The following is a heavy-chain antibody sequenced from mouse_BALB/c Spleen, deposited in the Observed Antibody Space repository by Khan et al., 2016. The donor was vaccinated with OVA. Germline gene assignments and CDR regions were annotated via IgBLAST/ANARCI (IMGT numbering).Heavy chain of an antibody. D-gene: IGHD4-1*01. CDR2: IYPGSGST. J-gene: IGHJ4*01. CDR1: GYTFTSYW. CDR3: TRRGALGTMAY. Sequence: LQQPGSELVRPGASVKLYCKASGYTFTSYWMHWVKQRHGQGLEWIGNIYPGSGSTNYDEKFKSKGALTVDTSSSTAYMHLSSLTSEDSAVYYCTRRGALGTMAYWGQGTSVTVSS. V-gene: IGHV1S22*01.